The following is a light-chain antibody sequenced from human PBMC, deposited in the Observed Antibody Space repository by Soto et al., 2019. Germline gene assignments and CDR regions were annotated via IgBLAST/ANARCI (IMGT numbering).Light chain of an antibody. Sequence: QSVLTQPPSASGTPGQRVTISCSGSGSNIGSNYVYWYQQLPGTAPKLLIYWNDQRHSAVPDRFSGSKSGTSASLAITGLRSEHEADYYCAAWDDSLSGVFGGGTKLTVL. V-gene: IGLV1-47*01. J-gene: IGLJ2*01. CDR2: WND. CDR3: AAWDDSLSGV. CDR1: GSNIGSNY.